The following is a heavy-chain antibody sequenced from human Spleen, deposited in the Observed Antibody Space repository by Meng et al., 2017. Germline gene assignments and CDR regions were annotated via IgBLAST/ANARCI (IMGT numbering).Heavy chain of an antibody. D-gene: IGHD3-10*01. CDR3: ARDPNYYGSGSYPKRDQYYFDY. CDR1: GGTLSNSA. Sequence: SVKVSCKASGGTLSNSAISWVRQAPGQGLEWLGGIITNYGTSTYAPRFQGRVTITADASATTGYMEMSSLRSEDTAVYYCARDPNYYGSGSYPKRDQYYFDYWGQGTLVTVSS. V-gene: IGHV1-69*13. CDR2: IITNYGTS. J-gene: IGHJ4*02.